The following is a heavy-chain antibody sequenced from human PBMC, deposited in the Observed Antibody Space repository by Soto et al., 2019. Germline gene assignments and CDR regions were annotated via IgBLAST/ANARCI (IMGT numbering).Heavy chain of an antibody. CDR2: IYYSGST. J-gene: IGHJ5*02. D-gene: IGHD4-17*01. CDR1: GGSISSSSYY. CDR3: ARHVHDYGDYAPINWFDP. V-gene: IGHV4-39*01. Sequence: SETLSLTCTVSGGSISSSSYYWGWIRQPPGKGLEWIGSIYYSGSTYYNPSLKSRVTISVDTSENQFSLKLSSVTAADTAVYYCARHVHDYGDYAPINWFDPWGQGTLVTVSS.